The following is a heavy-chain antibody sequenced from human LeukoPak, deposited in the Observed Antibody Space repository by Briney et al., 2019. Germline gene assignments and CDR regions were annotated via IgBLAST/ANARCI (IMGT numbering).Heavy chain of an antibody. CDR1: GYSISSGYY. CDR2: IYHSGST. CDR3: AGHLHPFDY. V-gene: IGHV4-38-2*01. Sequence: SETLSLTCAVSGYSISSGYYWGWIRQPPGKGLEWIGSIYHSGSTYYNPSLKSRVTISVDTSKNQFSLKLSSVTAADTAVYYCAGHLHPFDYWGQGTLVTVSS. J-gene: IGHJ4*02.